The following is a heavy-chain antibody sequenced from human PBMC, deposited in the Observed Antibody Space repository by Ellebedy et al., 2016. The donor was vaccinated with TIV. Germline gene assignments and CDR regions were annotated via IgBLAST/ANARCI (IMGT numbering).Heavy chain of an antibody. D-gene: IGHD6-13*01. CDR1: GFTFSCCA. CDR2: ISNSGDTT. Sequence: GESLKISCAASGFTFSCCAMSWVRQAPGKGLEWVSVISNSGDTTYADSVRGRLTISRDNSINTLYLQMNSLRADDTAIYYCAKLAGISSWYAEYWGQGTLVTVSS. V-gene: IGHV3-23*01. CDR3: AKLAGISSWYAEY. J-gene: IGHJ4*02.